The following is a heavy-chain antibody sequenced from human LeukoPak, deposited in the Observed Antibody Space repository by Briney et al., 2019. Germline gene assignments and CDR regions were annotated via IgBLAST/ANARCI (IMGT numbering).Heavy chain of an antibody. CDR2: IYPGDSDT. J-gene: IGHJ3*02. D-gene: IGHD1-1*01. CDR1: GYSFTSYW. CDR3: VTGTGRAFDI. V-gene: IGHV5-51*01. Sequence: GESLKISCKGSGYSFTSYWIGWVRQMPGKGLERIGVIYPGDSDTRYSQSFQGQVTVSADKSINTAYLQWSSLKASDTAMYYCVTGTGRAFDIWGQGTVVTVSS.